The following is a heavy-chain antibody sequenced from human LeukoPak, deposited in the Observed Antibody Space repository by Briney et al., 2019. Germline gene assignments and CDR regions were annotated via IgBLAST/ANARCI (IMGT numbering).Heavy chain of an antibody. CDR1: GFSVSSNY. Sequence: GGSLRLSCAASGFSVSSNYINWVRQAPGKGPEWVSVIYNGGNTNYAGSVKGRFTISRDRSKNTLYLQMNSLRVEDTAVYYCARGQAYSGSFSFHFDFWGQGTLVTVSS. V-gene: IGHV3-66*01. CDR2: IYNGGNT. D-gene: IGHD1-26*01. J-gene: IGHJ4*02. CDR3: ARGQAYSGSFSFHFDF.